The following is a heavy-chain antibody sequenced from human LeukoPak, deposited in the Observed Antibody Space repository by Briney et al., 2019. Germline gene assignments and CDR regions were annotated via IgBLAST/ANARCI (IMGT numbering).Heavy chain of an antibody. V-gene: IGHV3-23*01. J-gene: IGHJ3*01. CDR3: AKGTRGSHYGSAFDL. D-gene: IGHD1-26*01. Sequence: GGSLRLSCAASGFTFNSYSMSWVRQVPGKGLEWVTAVSGSGGSTYYADFVKGRFTISRDNTKSTVYLQMNSLGADDTAVYYCAKGTRGSHYGSAFDLWGQGIVVAVSS. CDR2: VSGSGGST. CDR1: GFTFNSYS.